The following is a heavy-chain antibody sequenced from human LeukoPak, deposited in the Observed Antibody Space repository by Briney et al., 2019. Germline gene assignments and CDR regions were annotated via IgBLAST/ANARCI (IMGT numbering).Heavy chain of an antibody. CDR2: IYYSGST. CDR1: GGSISSSSYY. V-gene: IGHV4-39*01. CDR3: ARAFSSITIIDLLDY. Sequence: SETLSLTCTVSGGSISSSSYYWGWIRQPPGKGLEWIGSIYYSGSTYYNPSLKRRVTISVDTSKNQFSLKLSSVTAEDTAVYYCARAFSSITIIDLLDYWGQGTLVTVSS. D-gene: IGHD3-3*01. J-gene: IGHJ4*02.